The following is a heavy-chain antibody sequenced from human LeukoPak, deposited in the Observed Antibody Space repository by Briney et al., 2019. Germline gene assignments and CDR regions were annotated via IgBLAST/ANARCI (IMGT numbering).Heavy chain of an antibody. V-gene: IGHV3-30*02. CDR2: LRYDANNRYDKNND. CDR3: AKGDYYVEV. Sequence: GGSLRLSCVASGVTFDNFGMHWVRQAPGKGLGWVAFLRYDANNRYDKNNDYYAVSVKGRFTISRDNSKNTLYLQMNSLKSEDTAVYYCAKGDYYVEVWGKGATVTVSS. J-gene: IGHJ6*03. CDR1: GVTFDNFG.